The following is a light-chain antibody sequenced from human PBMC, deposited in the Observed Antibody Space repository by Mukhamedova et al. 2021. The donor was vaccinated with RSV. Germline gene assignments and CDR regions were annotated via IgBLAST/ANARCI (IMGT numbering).Light chain of an antibody. CDR1: NSDIGAGFD. CDR2: GDN. V-gene: IGLV1-40*01. J-gene: IGLJ2*01. Sequence: VTISCTGSNSDIGAGFDVHWYQQLPGTAPKLLIYGDNNRPSGVPDRFSGSKSGTSASLTITGLLTEDEADYYCQSHDSLAHVFG. CDR3: QSHDSLAHV.